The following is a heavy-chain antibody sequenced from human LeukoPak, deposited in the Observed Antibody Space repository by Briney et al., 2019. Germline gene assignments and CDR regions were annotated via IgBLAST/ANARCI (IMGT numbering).Heavy chain of an antibody. CDR2: IYHSGST. Sequence: SGTLSLTCAVSGGSISSSNWWSWVRQPPGKGLEWIGEIYHSGSTNYNPSLKSRVTISVDKSKSQFSLKLSSVTAADTAVYYCARAMNILTGPYYFDYWGQGTLVTVSS. V-gene: IGHV4-4*02. J-gene: IGHJ4*02. CDR1: GGSISSSNW. CDR3: ARAMNILTGPYYFDY. D-gene: IGHD3-9*01.